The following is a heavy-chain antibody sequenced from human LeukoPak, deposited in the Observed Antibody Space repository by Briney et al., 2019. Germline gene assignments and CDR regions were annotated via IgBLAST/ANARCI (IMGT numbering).Heavy chain of an antibody. Sequence: GGSLRLSCAASGFTFSSYSMNWVRQAPGKGLEWVSSISSSSSYIYYADSVKGRFTISRDNAKNSLYLQMNSLRAEDTAVYYCAADDSSGYPLGDYCGQGTLVTVSS. J-gene: IGHJ4*02. D-gene: IGHD3-22*01. V-gene: IGHV3-21*01. CDR1: GFTFSSYS. CDR2: ISSSSSYI. CDR3: AADDSSGYPLGDY.